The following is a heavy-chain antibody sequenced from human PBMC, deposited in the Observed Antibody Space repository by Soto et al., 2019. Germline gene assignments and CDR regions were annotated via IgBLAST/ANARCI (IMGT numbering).Heavy chain of an antibody. CDR2: IWYDGSNK. CDR3: ARGPAGLSFDGDPHDAFDI. J-gene: IGHJ3*02. V-gene: IGHV3-33*01. D-gene: IGHD4-17*01. CDR1: GFTFSSYG. Sequence: GGSLRLSCAASGFTFSSYGMHWVRQAPGKGLEWVAVIWYDGSNKYYADSVKGRFTISRDNSKNTLYLQMNSLRAEDTAVYYCARGPAGLSFDGDPHDAFDIWGQGTMVTVSS.